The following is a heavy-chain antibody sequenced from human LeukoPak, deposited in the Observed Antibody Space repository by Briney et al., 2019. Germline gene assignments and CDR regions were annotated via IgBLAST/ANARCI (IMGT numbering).Heavy chain of an antibody. CDR2: TYYRSKWYN. CDR3: ARGDYGSGSYYQAVDS. D-gene: IGHD3-10*01. CDR1: GDSVSSNIAA. J-gene: IGHJ4*02. V-gene: IGHV6-1*01. Sequence: SQTLSLTCAISGDSVSSNIAAWNWIRQSPSRGLEWLGRTYYRSKWYNDYAVCVKTRIAINPYTSKNQFSLQLNSVRPEVTTVYYCARGDYGSGSYYQAVDSWGQGILVTASS.